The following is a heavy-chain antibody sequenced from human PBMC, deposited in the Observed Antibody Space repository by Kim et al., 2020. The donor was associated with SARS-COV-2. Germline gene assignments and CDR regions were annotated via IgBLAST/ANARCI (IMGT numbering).Heavy chain of an antibody. CDR1: GGSISSGDYY. V-gene: IGHV4-30-4*01. J-gene: IGHJ6*03. Sequence: SETLSLTCTVSGGSISSGDYYWSWIRQPPGKGLEWIGYIYYSGSTYYNPSLKSRVTISVDTSKNQFSLKLSSVTAADTAVYYCARGAFGTTVTFYYYYYMDVWGKGTTVTVSS. CDR3: ARGAFGTTVTFYYYYYMDV. CDR2: IYYSGST. D-gene: IGHD4-17*01.